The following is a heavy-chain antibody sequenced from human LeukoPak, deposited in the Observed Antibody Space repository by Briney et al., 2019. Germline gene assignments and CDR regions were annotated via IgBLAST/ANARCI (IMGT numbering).Heavy chain of an antibody. D-gene: IGHD3-10*01. CDR1: GFTFSSYS. CDR3: TKDLRPLTYYYGSGSYTFDC. Sequence: PGGSLRLSCAASGFTFSSYSMNWVRQAPGKGLEWVSSISSSSSYIYYADSVKGRFTISRDNAKNSLYLQMNSLKTEDTAVYYCTKDLRPLTYYYGSGSYTFDCWGQGTLVTVSS. V-gene: IGHV3-21*03. CDR2: ISSSSSYI. J-gene: IGHJ4*02.